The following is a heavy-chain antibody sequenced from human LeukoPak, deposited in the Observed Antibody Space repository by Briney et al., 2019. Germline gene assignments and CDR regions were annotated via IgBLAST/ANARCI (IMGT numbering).Heavy chain of an antibody. Sequence: GGSLRLSCAVSGFTFSSYAMSWVRQAPGKGLEWVSAISGSGDSTYYADSVKGRFTISRDNSKNTLYLQMNSLRAEDTASYYCAKDRGRRDGYNLNYFDYWGQGTLVTVSS. CDR1: GFTFSSYA. CDR3: AKDRGRRDGYNLNYFDY. CDR2: ISGSGDST. J-gene: IGHJ4*02. D-gene: IGHD5-24*01. V-gene: IGHV3-23*01.